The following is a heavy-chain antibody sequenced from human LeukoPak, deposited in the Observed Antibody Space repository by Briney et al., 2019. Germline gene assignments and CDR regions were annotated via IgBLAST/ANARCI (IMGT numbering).Heavy chain of an antibody. Sequence: SETLSLTCTVSGGSISSYYWSWIRQPPGKGLEWIGYIYSSGSTNYNPSLESRVTISVDTSKNQFSLRLSSVTAADTAVYYCARDGAGGWSFFDYWGQGTLVTVSS. CDR3: ARDGAGGWSFFDY. J-gene: IGHJ4*02. CDR1: GGSISSYY. D-gene: IGHD6-19*01. CDR2: IYSSGST. V-gene: IGHV4-59*01.